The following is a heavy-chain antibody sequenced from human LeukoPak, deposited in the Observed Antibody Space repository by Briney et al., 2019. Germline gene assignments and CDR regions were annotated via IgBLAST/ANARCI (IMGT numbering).Heavy chain of an antibody. V-gene: IGHV4-59*01. CDR1: GGSISSSY. CDR3: ATADSTSWVDY. D-gene: IGHD2-2*01. J-gene: IGHJ4*02. CDR2: IHYSGNT. Sequence: SETLSLTCTVSGGSISSSYWSWIRQPPGKGLEWIGYIHYSGNTNYTPTLKNRLTMSVDTSKNQFSLKLSSVTAADTAVYYCATADSTSWVDYWGQGTLVTVSS.